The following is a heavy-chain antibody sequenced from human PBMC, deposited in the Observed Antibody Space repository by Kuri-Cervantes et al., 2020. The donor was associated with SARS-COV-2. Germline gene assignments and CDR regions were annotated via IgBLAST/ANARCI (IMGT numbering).Heavy chain of an antibody. Sequence: GSLRLSCAVYGGSFSGYYWSWIRQPPGKGLEWIGEINHSGSTNYNPSLKSRVTISVDTSKNQFSLKLSSVTAADTAVYYCARRICSSTSCYYYNWFDPWGQGTRVTVSS. V-gene: IGHV4-34*01. CDR2: INHSGST. CDR1: GGSFSGYY. D-gene: IGHD2-2*01. CDR3: ARRICSSTSCYYYNWFDP. J-gene: IGHJ5*02.